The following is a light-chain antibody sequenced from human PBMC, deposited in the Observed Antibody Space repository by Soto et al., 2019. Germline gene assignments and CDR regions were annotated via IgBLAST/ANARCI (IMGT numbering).Light chain of an antibody. V-gene: IGLV1-51*01. CDR2: DTN. Sequence: QSVLTQPPSVSAAPGQTVTLSCSGSISNIGNNYVSWFQQFPGTGPKLLIYDTNKRPTGIPDRFSGSKSGTSATLDITGLQSGDEADYHCGTWDARLSAWVFGGGTKLTVL. CDR1: ISNIGNNY. CDR3: GTWDARLSAWV. J-gene: IGLJ3*02.